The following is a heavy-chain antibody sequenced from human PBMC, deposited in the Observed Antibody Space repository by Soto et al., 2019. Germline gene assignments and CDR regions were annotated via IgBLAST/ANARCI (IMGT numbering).Heavy chain of an antibody. CDR1: GFIFSNYA. J-gene: IGHJ6*02. D-gene: IGHD6-19*01. V-gene: IGHV3-30-3*01. CDR2: ISFDGSNK. CDR3: AREVTVAGPSDRRYYYGMDV. Sequence: GGSLRLSCAASGFIFSNYAMHWVRQAPGKGLEWVAVISFDGSNKFYADSVRGRFTFSRDNSKNTLYLQMISLRAEDTALYYCAREVTVAGPSDRRYYYGMDVWGQGTTVTVSS.